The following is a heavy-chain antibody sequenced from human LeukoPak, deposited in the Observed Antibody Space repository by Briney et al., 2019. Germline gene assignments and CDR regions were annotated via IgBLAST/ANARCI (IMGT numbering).Heavy chain of an antibody. D-gene: IGHD6-13*01. CDR3: ARDRWYSRNWNDAVDI. V-gene: IGHV1-8*02. J-gene: IGHJ3*02. CDR2: MNPNSGNT. CDR1: GYTFTSYG. Sequence: ASVKVSCKASGYTFTSYGISWVRQAAGQGLEWMGWMNPNSGNTGYAQKFQGRVTMTRNTSINTAYMELTSLTSEDTAVYYCARDRWYSRNWNDAVDIWGQGTMVTVSS.